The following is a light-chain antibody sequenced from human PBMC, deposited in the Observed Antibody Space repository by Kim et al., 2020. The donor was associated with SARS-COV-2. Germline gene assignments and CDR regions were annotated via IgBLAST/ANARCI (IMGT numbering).Light chain of an antibody. CDR3: LLYYGGPWV. J-gene: IGLJ3*02. CDR2: GTS. CDR1: TGAVTSGYA. Sequence: PGVTVTLTCASSTGAVTSGYAPNWYQQKPGQPPRALIYGTSNKHSWTPARFSGSLLGGKAALTLSGVQPEDEAEYYCLLYYGGPWVFGGGTQLTVL. V-gene: IGLV7-43*01.